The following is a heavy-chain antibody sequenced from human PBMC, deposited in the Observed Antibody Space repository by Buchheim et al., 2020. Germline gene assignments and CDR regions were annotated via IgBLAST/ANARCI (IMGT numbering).Heavy chain of an antibody. D-gene: IGHD4-17*01. Sequence: QVQLVESGGGVVQPGRSLRLSCAASGFTFSSYAMHWVRQAPGKGLEWVAVISYDGSNKYYADSVKGRFTISRDNAKNSLYLQMNSLRAEDTAVYYCARVPKDPTGPRYYYMDVWGKGTT. CDR3: ARVPKDPTGPRYYYMDV. CDR2: ISYDGSNK. CDR1: GFTFSSYA. J-gene: IGHJ6*03. V-gene: IGHV3-30-3*01.